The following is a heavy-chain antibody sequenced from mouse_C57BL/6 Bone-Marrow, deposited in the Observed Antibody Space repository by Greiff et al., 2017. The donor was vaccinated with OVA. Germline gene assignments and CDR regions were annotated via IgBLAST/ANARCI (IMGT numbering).Heavy chain of an antibody. V-gene: IGHV1-82*01. D-gene: IGHD2-2*01. CDR1: GYAFSSSW. CDR2: IYPGDGDT. CDR3: ARDGYGPWFAD. J-gene: IGHJ3*01. Sequence: QVQLQQSGPELVKPGASVKISCKASGYAFSSSWMNWVKQRPGKGLEWIGRIYPGDGDTNYNGKFKGKATLTADKSSSTAYMQLSSLTSEDSAVYFCARDGYGPWFADWGQGTLVTVSA.